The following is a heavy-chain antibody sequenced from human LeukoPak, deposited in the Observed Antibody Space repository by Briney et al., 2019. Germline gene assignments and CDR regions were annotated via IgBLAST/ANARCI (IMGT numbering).Heavy chain of an antibody. V-gene: IGHV3-30*18. J-gene: IGHJ6*02. D-gene: IGHD3-16*02. CDR2: ISYDGSNK. CDR3: AKSISFWGSYRTHYYYYGMDV. Sequence: PGRSLRLSCAASGFTFSSYAMHWVRQAPGKGLEWVAVISYDGSNKYYADSVKGRFTISRDNSKNTLYLQMNSLRAEDTAVYYCAKSISFWGSYRTHYYYYGMDVWGQGTTVTVSS. CDR1: GFTFSSYA.